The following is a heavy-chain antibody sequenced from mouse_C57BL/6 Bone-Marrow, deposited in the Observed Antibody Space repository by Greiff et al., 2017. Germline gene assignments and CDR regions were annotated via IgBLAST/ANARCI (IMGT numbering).Heavy chain of an antibody. CDR3: ARRTSLYYGTLSCDY. CDR2: IDPTSGGT. V-gene: IGHV1-72*01. Sequence: VQLQQPGAELVKPGASVKLSCKASGYTFTSYWMHWVKQRPGRGLEWIGRIDPTSGGTKYNEKFKSKATLTVDKPSSTAYMQLSSLTSEDSAVXFCARRTSLYYGTLSCDYWGQGTTLTVSS. J-gene: IGHJ2*01. CDR1: GYTFTSYW. D-gene: IGHD1-1*01.